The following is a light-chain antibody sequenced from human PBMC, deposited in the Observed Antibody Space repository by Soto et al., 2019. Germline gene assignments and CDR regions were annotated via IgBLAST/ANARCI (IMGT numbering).Light chain of an antibody. CDR2: DTS. Sequence: EIVMTQYPAILYVSPGERATLSCRASQSLTNSFIAWYEHKPGQAPRLLIHDTSNRATGIPARFSGSGSGTDFTLIISSLEPEDFAVYYCQQRANWPLTFGGGTKVDTK. J-gene: IGKJ4*01. CDR1: QSLTNSF. V-gene: IGKV3-11*01. CDR3: QQRANWPLT.